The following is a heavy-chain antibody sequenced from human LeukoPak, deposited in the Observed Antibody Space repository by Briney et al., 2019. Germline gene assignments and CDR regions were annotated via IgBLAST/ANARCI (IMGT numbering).Heavy chain of an antibody. CDR2: ISSNGGST. Sequence: GGSLRLSCAASGYTFSSYAMHWVRQAPGKGLEYVSAISSNGGSTYYANSVKGRFTISRDNSKNTLYLQMGSLRAEDMAVYYCARGYDFWSGYWSHSDYWGQGTLVTVSS. CDR3: ARGYDFWSGYWSHSDY. CDR1: GYTFSSYA. J-gene: IGHJ4*02. D-gene: IGHD3-3*01. V-gene: IGHV3-64*01.